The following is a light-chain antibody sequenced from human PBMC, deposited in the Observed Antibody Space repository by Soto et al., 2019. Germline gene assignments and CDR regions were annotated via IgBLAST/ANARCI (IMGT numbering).Light chain of an antibody. CDR1: QSVRSNF. Sequence: EIVLTQSPGTLSLSPGERATLSCRASQSVRSNFLAWYQQKPRQAPRLFTYGASSRATDIPDRFSGSGSGTDFALTIGRLEPEDFAVYYCHQYGNSPLTFGGGTKVEVK. CDR2: GAS. CDR3: HQYGNSPLT. J-gene: IGKJ4*01. V-gene: IGKV3-20*01.